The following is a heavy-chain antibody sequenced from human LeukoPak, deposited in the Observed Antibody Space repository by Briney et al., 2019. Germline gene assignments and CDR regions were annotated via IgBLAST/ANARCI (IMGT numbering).Heavy chain of an antibody. D-gene: IGHD4-17*01. Sequence: TGGSLRLSCTVSGFTVSSNSMSWVRQAPGKGLEWVSAISGSGGSTYYADSVKGRFTISRDNSKNTLYLQMNSLRAEDTAVYYCAKEQTVTTWGYFDYWGQGTLVTVSS. CDR1: GFTVSSNS. J-gene: IGHJ4*02. CDR3: AKEQTVTTWGYFDY. CDR2: ISGSGGST. V-gene: IGHV3-23*01.